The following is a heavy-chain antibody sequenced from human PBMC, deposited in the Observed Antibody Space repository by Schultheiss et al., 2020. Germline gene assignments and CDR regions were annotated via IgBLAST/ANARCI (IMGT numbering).Heavy chain of an antibody. V-gene: IGHV4-59*08. CDR2: IYYSGST. CDR3: ARKSGTHFYFDY. Sequence: GSLRLSCTVSGGSISSYYWSWIRQPPGKGLEWIGYIYYSGSTNYNPSLKSRVTISVDTSKNQFSLKLSSVTAADTAVYYCARKSGTHFYFDYWGQGTLVTVSS. D-gene: IGHD1-1*01. J-gene: IGHJ4*02. CDR1: GGSISSYY.